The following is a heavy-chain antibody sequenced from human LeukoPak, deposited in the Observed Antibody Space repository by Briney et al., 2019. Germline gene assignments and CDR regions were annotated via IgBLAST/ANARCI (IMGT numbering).Heavy chain of an antibody. J-gene: IGHJ4*02. V-gene: IGHV1-18*01. Sequence: ASVTVSCKASGYIFTKFDISWVRQAPGQGLEWMGWISPYNDNTQSAQKFQGRVTKTTDTSTGAAYMELRGLRSDDTAVYYCARETKEGVFFDYWGQGTLVTVSS. CDR1: GYIFTKFD. CDR2: ISPYNDNT. CDR3: ARETKEGVFFDY. D-gene: IGHD2-8*01.